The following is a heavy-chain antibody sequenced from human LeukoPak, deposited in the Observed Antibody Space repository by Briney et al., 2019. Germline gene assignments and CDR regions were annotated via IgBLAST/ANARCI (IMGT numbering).Heavy chain of an antibody. D-gene: IGHD2-21*02. J-gene: IGHJ4*02. CDR2: ISISSSYI. V-gene: IGHV3-21*01. Sequence: DPGGSLRLSCAAPGFTFSSYSMKLVPQAPGKGLEWVSSISISSSYIYYAASVKGRFTISRNNAKNSLYLQMNSLRDEDTAVYYCARGLNCGGDCYSRKFYFDYWGQGSLVTVSS. CDR1: GFTFSSYS. CDR3: ARGLNCGGDCYSRKFYFDY.